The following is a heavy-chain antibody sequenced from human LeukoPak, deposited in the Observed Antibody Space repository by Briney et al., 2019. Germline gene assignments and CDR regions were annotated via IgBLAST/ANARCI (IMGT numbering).Heavy chain of an antibody. Sequence: KSSETLSLTCAVYGGSFSGYYWSWIRQPPGKGLEWIGRIYTSGSTNYNPSLKSRVTISVDTSKNQFSLKLSSVTAADTAVYYCARGSSGCCYYYYMDVWGKGTTVTISS. CDR1: GGSFSGYY. V-gene: IGHV4-4*08. J-gene: IGHJ6*03. CDR2: IYTSGST. D-gene: IGHD6-19*01. CDR3: ARGSSGCCYYYYMDV.